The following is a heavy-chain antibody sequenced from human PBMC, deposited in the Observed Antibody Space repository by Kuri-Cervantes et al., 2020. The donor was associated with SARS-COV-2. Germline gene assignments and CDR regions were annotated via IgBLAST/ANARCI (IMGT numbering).Heavy chain of an antibody. V-gene: IGHV4-59*08. CDR1: GGSISSYY. CDR3: ARLGSPRSGDHPASFDI. CDR2: IYYSGST. D-gene: IGHD2-15*01. J-gene: IGHJ3*02. Sequence: SGTLSLTCTVSGGSISSYYWSWIRQPPGKGLEWIGYIYYSGSTNYNPSLKSRFTISVDTSKNQFSLKLSSVTAADTAVYYCARLGSPRSGDHPASFDIWGQGTMVTVSS.